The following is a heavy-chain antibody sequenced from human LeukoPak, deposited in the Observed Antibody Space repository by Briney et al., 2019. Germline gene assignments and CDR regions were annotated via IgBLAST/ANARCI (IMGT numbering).Heavy chain of an antibody. CDR2: IIPIFGTA. V-gene: IGHV1-69*13. CDR1: GCTLSRYA. CDR3: ARAGDQHSSGYRY. J-gene: IGHJ4*02. Sequence: SVKVSCKASGCTLSRYAISWVRQAPGQGLEWMGGIIPIFGTANYAQKFQGRVTITADESTSTAYMELSSLRSEDTAVYYCARAGDQHSSGYRYWGQGTLVTVSS. D-gene: IGHD3-22*01.